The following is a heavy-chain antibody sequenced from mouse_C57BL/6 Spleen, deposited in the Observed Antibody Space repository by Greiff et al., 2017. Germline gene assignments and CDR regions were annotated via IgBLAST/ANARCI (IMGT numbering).Heavy chain of an antibody. V-gene: IGHV5-4*01. Sequence: EVQRVESGGGLVKPGGSLKLSCAASGFTFSSYAMSWVRQTPEKRLEWVATISDGGSYTYYPDNVKGRFTISRDNAKNNLYLQMSHLKSEDTAMXYCARERHYYGSSPLFAYWGQGTLVTVSA. CDR3: ARERHYYGSSPLFAY. CDR2: ISDGGSYT. CDR1: GFTFSSYA. J-gene: IGHJ3*01. D-gene: IGHD1-1*01.